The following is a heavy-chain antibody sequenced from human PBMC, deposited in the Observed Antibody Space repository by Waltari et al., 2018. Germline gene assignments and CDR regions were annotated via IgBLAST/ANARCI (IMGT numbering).Heavy chain of an antibody. CDR1: GGSISTNYN. J-gene: IGHJ1*01. CDR2: MQYRGST. Sequence: QLQLQESGPGLVKPSATLSPTCTVSGGSISTNYNWGWIRQPPGKGLGWMGNMQYRGSTFYNPSLKSRVTISLDTSKNQFSLRLSSVGAADTAVYFCGRIAFGDDGGYFQHWGQGTLVTVSS. V-gene: IGHV4-39*01. D-gene: IGHD4-17*01. CDR3: GRIAFGDDGGYFQH.